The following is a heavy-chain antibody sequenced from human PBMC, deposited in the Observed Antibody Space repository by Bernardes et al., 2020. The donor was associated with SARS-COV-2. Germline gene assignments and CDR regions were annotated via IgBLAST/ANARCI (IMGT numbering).Heavy chain of an antibody. Sequence: GSLRLSCVASGFNVMSNYMTWVRQAPGKGLEWVSVIYSGGKTNYGDSVMGRFTISRDNSKNIVYLHMNSLRSEDTALYYCARGGGKFRDVMDVWGQGTTVTVSS. CDR2: IYSGGKT. D-gene: IGHD1-26*01. J-gene: IGHJ6*02. CDR3: ARGGGKFRDVMDV. V-gene: IGHV3-66*02. CDR1: GFNVMSNY.